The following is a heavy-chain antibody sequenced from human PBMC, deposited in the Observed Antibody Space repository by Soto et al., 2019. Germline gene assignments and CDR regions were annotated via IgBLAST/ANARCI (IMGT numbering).Heavy chain of an antibody. D-gene: IGHD3-3*01. CDR1: GYTFTSYD. V-gene: IGHV1-18*01. Sequence: SAKLSCKASGYTFTSYDISWVRQATGQGLEWMGCNSAYNGKTNYAQKLQGRVTMTTDTSTSTAYMELRSLRSDDTAVYYCARPSTIFGVVYGMDVWGQGTTVTVSS. CDR2: NSAYNGKT. J-gene: IGHJ6*02. CDR3: ARPSTIFGVVYGMDV.